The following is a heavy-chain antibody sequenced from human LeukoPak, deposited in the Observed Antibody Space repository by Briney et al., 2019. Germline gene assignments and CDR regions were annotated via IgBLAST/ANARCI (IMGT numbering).Heavy chain of an antibody. Sequence: ASVKVSCKVSGYTLTELSMHWVRQAPGKGLEWMGGFDPEDGETIYAQKFQGRVTMTEDTSTDTAYMELSSLRSEDTAVYYCATYHPDKAMLAGMDVWGKGTTVTVSS. V-gene: IGHV1-24*01. CDR3: ATYHPDKAMLAGMDV. D-gene: IGHD5-18*01. J-gene: IGHJ6*04. CDR2: FDPEDGET. CDR1: GYTLTELS.